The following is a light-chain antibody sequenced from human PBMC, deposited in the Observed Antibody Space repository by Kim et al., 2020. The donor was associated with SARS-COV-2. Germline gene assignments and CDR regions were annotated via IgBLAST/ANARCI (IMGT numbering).Light chain of an antibody. CDR1: QVISDN. V-gene: IGKV3-15*01. Sequence: TVMTQSPATLSVSPGERASVSCRASQVISDNLAWYQQKPGQAPRLLIYGASTRATGVPLRFSGSGSGTEFTLTITSLRSEDFAVYFWQQYYHWPPFTFGGGTKVDIK. CDR3: QQYYHWPPFT. J-gene: IGKJ4*01. CDR2: GAS.